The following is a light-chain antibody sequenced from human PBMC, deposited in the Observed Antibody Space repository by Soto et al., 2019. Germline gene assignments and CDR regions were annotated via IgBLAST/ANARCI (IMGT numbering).Light chain of an antibody. CDR1: LRISKY. CDR2: GAS. V-gene: IGKV1-9*01. J-gene: IGKJ3*01. Sequence: DIKLTQSPSSLSASVGDRVTITCRASLRISKYLNWYQQKPGKAPKLLIYGASTLQSGVPSRFSGSGSGTDFTLTIRGLQPEDVATYYCQQLNNFVTFGPGTKVNI. CDR3: QQLNNFVT.